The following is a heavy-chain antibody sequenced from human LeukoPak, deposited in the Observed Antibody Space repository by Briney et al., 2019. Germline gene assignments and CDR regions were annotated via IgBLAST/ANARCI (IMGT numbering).Heavy chain of an antibody. J-gene: IGHJ5*02. CDR2: INHSGST. V-gene: IGHV4-34*01. CDR1: GGSFSGYY. Sequence: SETLSLTCAVYGGSFSGYYWSWIRQPPGKGLEWIGEINHSGSTNYNPSLKSRVTISVDTSKNQFSLKLTSVAAADTAVYYCARGDVGATAVPFDPWGQGTLVTVSS. CDR3: ARGDVGATAVPFDP. D-gene: IGHD1-26*01.